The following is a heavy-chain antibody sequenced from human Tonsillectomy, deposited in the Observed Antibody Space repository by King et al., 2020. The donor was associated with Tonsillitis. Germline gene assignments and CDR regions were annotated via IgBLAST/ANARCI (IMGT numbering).Heavy chain of an antibody. CDR3: AREPYRSSGLDAFEI. J-gene: IGHJ3*02. CDR2: IRYVGRDK. D-gene: IGHD3-10*01. Sequence: VQLVESGGGVVQPGGSLRLSCAASGFTFSSYGMHWVRQAPGKGLEWVTFIRYVGRDKYYADSVKGRFTISRDNSKNTLYLQMDSLRAEDTAVYYCAREPYRSSGLDAFEIWGQGIMVTVSS. CDR1: GFTFSSYG. V-gene: IGHV3-30*02.